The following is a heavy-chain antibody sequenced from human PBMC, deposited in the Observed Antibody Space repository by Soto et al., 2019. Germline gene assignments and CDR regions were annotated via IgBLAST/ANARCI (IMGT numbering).Heavy chain of an antibody. J-gene: IGHJ3*01. CDR3: ENPVAEESLSLS. CDR1: GGTFSSYA. D-gene: IGHD3-16*02. Sequence: ASVKVSCKASGGTFSSYAISWVRQAPGQGLEWMGGIIPIFGTANYAQKFQGRVTITADESTSTAYMELSSLRSEDTAVYYCENPVAEESLSLSWGEGTMVTVSS. V-gene: IGHV1-69*01. CDR2: IIPIFGTA.